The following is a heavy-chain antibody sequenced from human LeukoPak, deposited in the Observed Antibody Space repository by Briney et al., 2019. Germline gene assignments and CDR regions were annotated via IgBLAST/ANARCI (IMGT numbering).Heavy chain of an antibody. V-gene: IGHV3-23*01. CDR1: GFTFSSYA. J-gene: IGHJ4*02. CDR3: ANHAMDGYTLLDY. CDR2: ISGSGGST. D-gene: IGHD3-16*01. Sequence: QAGGSLRLSCAASGFTFSSYAMSWVRQAPGKGLEWVSAISGSGGSTYYADSVKGRFTISRDNSKNTLYLQMNSLRAEDTAVYYRANHAMDGYTLLDYWGQGTLVTVSS.